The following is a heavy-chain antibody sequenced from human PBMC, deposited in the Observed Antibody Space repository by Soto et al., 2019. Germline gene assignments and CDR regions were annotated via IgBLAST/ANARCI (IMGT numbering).Heavy chain of an antibody. CDR3: ARDRYCSSTSCLWFDP. CDR1: GYTFTSYA. J-gene: IGHJ5*02. D-gene: IGHD2-2*01. Sequence: ASVKYSCKASGYTFTSYAMHWVRQAPGQRLEWMGWINAGNGNTKYSQKFQGRVTITRDTSASTAYMELSSLRSEDTAVYYCARDRYCSSTSCLWFDPWGQGTLVTVSS. CDR2: INAGNGNT. V-gene: IGHV1-3*01.